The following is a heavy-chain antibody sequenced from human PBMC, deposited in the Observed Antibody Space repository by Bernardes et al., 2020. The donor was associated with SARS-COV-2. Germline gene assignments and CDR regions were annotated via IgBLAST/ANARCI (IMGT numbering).Heavy chain of an antibody. CDR3: ARVVRGMDV. V-gene: IGHV4-59*01. Sequence: SETLSLTCTVSGGSMDGYFWSWIRKSPGKGLEFIGHISYTGNTYYNPSLNSRVSISLDTSKKQFSLKVTSLTTADTAVYYCARVVRGMDVWGQGTTVTVSS. D-gene: IGHD6-6*01. J-gene: IGHJ6*02. CDR1: GGSMDGYF. CDR2: ISYTGNT.